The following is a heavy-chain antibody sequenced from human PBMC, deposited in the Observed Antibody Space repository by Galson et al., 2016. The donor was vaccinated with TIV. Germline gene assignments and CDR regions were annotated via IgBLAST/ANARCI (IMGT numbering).Heavy chain of an antibody. CDR3: AIDPDGAYYYDSGSYYKDH. J-gene: IGHJ4*02. V-gene: IGHV3-23*01. D-gene: IGHD3-10*01. CDR1: GFIISPYA. Sequence: SLRLSCAASGFIISPYAMNWVRQAPGKGLEWVSLISGGSYSLNYADSVKGRFTISRDDAKNTLSLQMNSLRAEDTATYYCAIDPDGAYYYDSGSYYKDHWGQGTLVTVSS. CDR2: ISGGSYSL.